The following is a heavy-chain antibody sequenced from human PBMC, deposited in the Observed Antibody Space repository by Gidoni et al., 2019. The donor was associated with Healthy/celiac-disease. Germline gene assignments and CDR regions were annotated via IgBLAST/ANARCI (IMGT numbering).Heavy chain of an antibody. Sequence: QMQLVQSGPEVKKPGTSVKVSCKASGFTFTSSAVQWVRQARGQRLEWIGWIVVGSGNTNYAQKFQERVTITRDMSTSTAYMELSSLRSEDTAVYYCAAGNHITIFGVVIIDAFDIWGQGTMVTVSS. CDR2: IVVGSGNT. J-gene: IGHJ3*02. CDR1: GFTFTSSA. V-gene: IGHV1-58*01. D-gene: IGHD3-3*01. CDR3: AAGNHITIFGVVIIDAFDI.